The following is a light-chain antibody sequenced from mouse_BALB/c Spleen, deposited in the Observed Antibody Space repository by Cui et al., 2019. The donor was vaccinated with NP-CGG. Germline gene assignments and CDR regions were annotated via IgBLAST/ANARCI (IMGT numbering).Light chain of an antibody. CDR1: TGAVTANNF. V-gene: IGLV1*01. CDR2: GTN. J-gene: IGLJ1*01. CDR3: ALWYSNHWV. Sequence: VVTQESALTTSPGETVTLTCRSSTGAVTANNFANWVQKKPDHLFTVLIGGTNNRAPGVPARFSGSLIGDKAALTITGAQTEDEAMFFCALWYSNHWVFGGGTKLTVL.